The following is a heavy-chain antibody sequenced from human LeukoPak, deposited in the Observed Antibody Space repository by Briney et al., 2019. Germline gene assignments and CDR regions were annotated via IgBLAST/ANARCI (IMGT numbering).Heavy chain of an antibody. CDR3: ARLFLSGSYPGGYYFDY. Sequence: SETLSLTCTVSGGSISSHYWSWIRQPPGKGLEWIGYIYYSGSTNYNPSLKSRVTISVDTSKNQFSLKLSSVTAADTAVFYCARLFLSGSYPGGYYFDYWGQGTLVTVSS. CDR2: IYYSGST. V-gene: IGHV4-59*08. CDR1: GGSISSHY. D-gene: IGHD3-10*01. J-gene: IGHJ4*02.